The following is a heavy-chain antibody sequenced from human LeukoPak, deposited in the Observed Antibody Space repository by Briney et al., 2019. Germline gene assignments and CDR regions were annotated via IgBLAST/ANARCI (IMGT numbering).Heavy chain of an antibody. CDR3: ARDLEVAAADNNWFDP. CDR2: ISGDGGST. J-gene: IGHJ5*02. Sequence: GGSLRLSCAASGFTFDDYAMHWVRQAPGKGLEWVSLISGDGGSTYYADSVKGRFTISRDNAKNSLYLQMNSLRAEDTAVYYCARDLEVAAADNNWFDPWGQGTLVTVSS. D-gene: IGHD6-13*01. V-gene: IGHV3-43*02. CDR1: GFTFDDYA.